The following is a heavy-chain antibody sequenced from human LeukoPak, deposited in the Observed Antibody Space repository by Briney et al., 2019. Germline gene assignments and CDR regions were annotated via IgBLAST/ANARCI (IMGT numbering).Heavy chain of an antibody. J-gene: IGHJ4*02. Sequence: ASVKVSCKASGYTFTGYYMHWVRQAPGQGLEWMGRINPNSGGTNYAQQFQGRVTMTRDTSISTAYMELSRLRSDDTAVYYCARDTYGSGSYSSDYWGQGTLVTVSS. D-gene: IGHD3-10*01. V-gene: IGHV1-2*06. CDR3: ARDTYGSGSYSSDY. CDR1: GYTFTGYY. CDR2: INPNSGGT.